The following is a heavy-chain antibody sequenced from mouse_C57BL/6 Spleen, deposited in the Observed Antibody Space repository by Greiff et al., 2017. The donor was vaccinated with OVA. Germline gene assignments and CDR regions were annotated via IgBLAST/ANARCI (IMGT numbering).Heavy chain of an antibody. CDR1: GYTFTSYW. Sequence: VQLQQSGAELVKPGASVKLSCKASGYTFTSYWMHWVKQRPGQGLEWIGMIHPNSGSTNYNEKFKSKATLTVDKSSSTAYMQLSSLTSEDSAVYYCARTQYYGSSYAMDYWGQGTSVTVSS. V-gene: IGHV1-64*01. CDR2: IHPNSGST. J-gene: IGHJ4*01. D-gene: IGHD1-1*01. CDR3: ARTQYYGSSYAMDY.